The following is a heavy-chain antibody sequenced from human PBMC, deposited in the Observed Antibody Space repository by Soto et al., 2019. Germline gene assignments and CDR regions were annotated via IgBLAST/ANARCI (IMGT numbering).Heavy chain of an antibody. V-gene: IGHV3-30*18. D-gene: IGHD2-15*01. CDR1: GFTFSSYG. CDR2: ISYDGSNK. CDR3: AKDNAPYCSGGSCLYYFDY. Sequence: GGSLRLSCAASGFTFSSYGMHWVRQAPGKGLEWVAVISYDGSNKYYADSVKGRFTISRDNSKNTLYLQMNSLRAEDTAVYYCAKDNAPYCSGGSCLYYFDYWGQGTLVTVSS. J-gene: IGHJ4*02.